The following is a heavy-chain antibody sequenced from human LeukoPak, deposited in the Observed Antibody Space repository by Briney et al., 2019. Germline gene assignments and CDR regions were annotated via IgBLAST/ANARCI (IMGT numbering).Heavy chain of an antibody. CDR1: GGSISSYY. CDR3: ARGRDGYST. Sequence: SSETLSLTCTVSGGSISSYYWNWIRQPPGKGLEWIGYIYYSGSTNYNPSLKSRATISVDMSKNQFSLKLSSVTAADTAVYYCARGRDGYSTWGLGTLVTVSS. D-gene: IGHD5-24*01. J-gene: IGHJ5*02. V-gene: IGHV4-59*01. CDR2: IYYSGST.